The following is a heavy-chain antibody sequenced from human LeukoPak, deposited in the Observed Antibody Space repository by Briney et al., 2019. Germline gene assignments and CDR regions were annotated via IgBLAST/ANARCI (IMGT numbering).Heavy chain of an antibody. V-gene: IGHV4-61*08. J-gene: IGHJ6*02. D-gene: IGHD6-19*01. CDR2: IYYSGST. Sequence: SETLSLTCTVSGGSISSGDSFWSWIRQPPGKGLEWIGNIYYSGSTNYNPSLQSRVTVSIDTSKNQFSLKVRSVTPADTAVYYCARKLGIAVGDYYYYGLDVWGQGTTVTVSS. CDR3: ARKLGIAVGDYYYYGLDV. CDR1: GGSISSGDSF.